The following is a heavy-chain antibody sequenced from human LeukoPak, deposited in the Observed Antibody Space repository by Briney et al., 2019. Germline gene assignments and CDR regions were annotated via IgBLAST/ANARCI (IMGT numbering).Heavy chain of an antibody. CDR1: GGSFSGYY. CDR3: ARLLMGKWLEPGKIDY. D-gene: IGHD6-19*01. Sequence: SETLSLTCAVYGGSFSGYYWSWIRQPPGKGLEWIGEINHSGSTNYNPSLKSRVTISVDTSKNQFSLKLSSVTAADTAVYYCARLLMGKWLEPGKIDYWGQGTLVTVSS. V-gene: IGHV4-34*01. CDR2: INHSGST. J-gene: IGHJ4*02.